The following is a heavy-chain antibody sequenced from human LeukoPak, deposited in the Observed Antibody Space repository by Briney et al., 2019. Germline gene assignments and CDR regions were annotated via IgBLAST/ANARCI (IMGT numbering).Heavy chain of an antibody. CDR2: ITGSGGNT. J-gene: IGHJ6*02. CDR3: AKAASSSWPSYYYGMDV. D-gene: IGHD6-13*01. CDR1: GFIFSSYS. V-gene: IGHV3-23*01. Sequence: GGSLRLSCAASGFIFSSYSMSWVRQAPGKGLEWVSVITGSGGNTYYADSVKGRFTISKDNSKNTVYLQMSSLRVDDTAVYYRAKAASSSWPSYYYGMDVWGQGTTVTVSS.